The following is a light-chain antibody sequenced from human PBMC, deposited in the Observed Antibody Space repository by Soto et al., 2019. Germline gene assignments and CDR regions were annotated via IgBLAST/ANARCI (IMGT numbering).Light chain of an antibody. CDR3: MQGIHWPWT. V-gene: IGKV3-11*01. CDR1: QSFRGL. J-gene: IGKJ1*01. Sequence: IVLTQSPGTLSLSPWERATLSCRASQSFRGLLAWYQQKPGQAPRLLIYDAYNRATGIPPRFSGSGSGTDFTLKISRVEAEDVGVYYCMQGIHWPWTFGQGTKVDIK. CDR2: DAY.